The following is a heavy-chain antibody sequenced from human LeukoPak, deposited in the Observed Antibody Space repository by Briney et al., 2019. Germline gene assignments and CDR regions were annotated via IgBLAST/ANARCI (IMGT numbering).Heavy chain of an antibody. CDR2: IRSKAYGGTT. CDR3: SRGPIQLWVHNAMDV. CDR1: GFTFGDHA. J-gene: IGHJ6*02. Sequence: GGSLRLSCTTFGFTFGDHAMSWVRQAPGKGLEWVGFIRSKAYGGTTEYAASVKGRFTISRDDSKSIAYLQMNSLITDDTAAYYCSRGPIQLWVHNAMDVWGQGTTVTVSS. D-gene: IGHD1-1*01. V-gene: IGHV3-49*04.